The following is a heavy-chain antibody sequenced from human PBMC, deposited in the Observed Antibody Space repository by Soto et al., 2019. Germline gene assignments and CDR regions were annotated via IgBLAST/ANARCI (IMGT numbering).Heavy chain of an antibody. CDR2: IIPIFGTA. CDR3: ARGRYDFWSGYHTQYYFDY. J-gene: IGHJ4*02. Sequence: SVKVSCKASGGTFSSYAISWVRQAPGQGLEWMGGIIPIFGTANYAQKFQGRVTITADESTSAAYMELSSLRSEDTAVYYCARGRYDFWSGYHTQYYFDYWGQGTLVTVSS. CDR1: GGTFSSYA. V-gene: IGHV1-69*13. D-gene: IGHD3-3*01.